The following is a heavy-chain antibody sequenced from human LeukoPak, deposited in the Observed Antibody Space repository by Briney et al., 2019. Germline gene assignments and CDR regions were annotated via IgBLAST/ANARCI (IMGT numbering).Heavy chain of an antibody. D-gene: IGHD5-12*01. CDR2: IIPIFGTA. CDR1: GGTFSSYA. J-gene: IGHJ4*02. CDR3: AASIVAPLGITSWGSY. Sequence: SVKVSYKASGGTFSSYAISWVRQAPGQGLEWMGGIIPIFGTANYAQKFQGRVTITTDESTSTAYMELSSLRSEDTAVYYCAASIVAPLGITSWGSYWGQGTLVTVSS. V-gene: IGHV1-69*05.